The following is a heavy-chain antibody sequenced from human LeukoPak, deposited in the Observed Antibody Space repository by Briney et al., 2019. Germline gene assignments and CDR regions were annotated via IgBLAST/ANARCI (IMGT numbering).Heavy chain of an antibody. CDR3: ARDELHCSSTSCTPLRFAFDI. D-gene: IGHD2-2*01. J-gene: IGHJ3*02. CDR1: GGSISSYY. Sequence: NPSETLSLTCTVSGGSISSYYWSWIRQPPGKGLEWIGYIYYSGSTNYNPSLKSRVTISVDTSKNQFSLKLSSVTAADTAVYYCARDELHCSSTSCTPLRFAFDIWGQGTMVTVSS. CDR2: IYYSGST. V-gene: IGHV4-59*01.